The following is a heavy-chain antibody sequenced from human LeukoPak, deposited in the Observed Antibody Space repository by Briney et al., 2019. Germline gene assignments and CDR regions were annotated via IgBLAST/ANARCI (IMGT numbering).Heavy chain of an antibody. Sequence: GGSLRLSCAASGFTFSSYAMSWVRQARGKGLEWVSAISGSGGSTYYADSVKGRFTISRDNSKNTLYLQMNSLRAEDTAVYYCAILPKVGATPPWGQGTLVTVSS. CDR3: AILPKVGATPP. CDR1: GFTFSSYA. J-gene: IGHJ5*02. D-gene: IGHD1-26*01. CDR2: ISGSGGST. V-gene: IGHV3-23*01.